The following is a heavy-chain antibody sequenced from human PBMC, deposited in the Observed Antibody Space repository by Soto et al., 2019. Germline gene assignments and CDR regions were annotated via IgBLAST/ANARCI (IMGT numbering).Heavy chain of an antibody. CDR1: GGSISSYY. V-gene: IGHV4-4*07. Sequence: WETLSLTCTVSGGSISSYYWSWIRQPAGKGLEWIGRIYTSGSTNYNPSLKSRVTMSVDTSENQFSLELSSVTAADTAVYYCASNHYASLPGEEDYFDYWRQATLVSFPS. J-gene: IGHJ4*02. D-gene: IGHD3-9*01. CDR3: ASNHYASLPGEEDYFDY. CDR2: IYTSGST.